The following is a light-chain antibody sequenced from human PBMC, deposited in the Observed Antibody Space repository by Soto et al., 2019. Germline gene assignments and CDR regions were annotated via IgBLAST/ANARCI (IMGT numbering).Light chain of an antibody. CDR1: QSISSW. CDR3: QQYNSYLIT. Sequence: DIQMTQSPSTLSASVGDRVTITCRASQSISSWLAWYQQKPGKAPKLLIYKASSLESGVPSRFSGSGSGTEFTLTISSLQPHDFATYYCQQYNSYLITFGQGTRLEIK. J-gene: IGKJ5*01. CDR2: KAS. V-gene: IGKV1-5*03.